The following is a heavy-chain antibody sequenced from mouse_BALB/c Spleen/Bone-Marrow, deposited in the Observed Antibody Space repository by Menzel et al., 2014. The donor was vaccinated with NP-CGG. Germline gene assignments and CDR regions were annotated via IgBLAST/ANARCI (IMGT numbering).Heavy chain of an antibody. CDR2: FLPGNDYT. V-gene: IGHV1-9*01. Sequence: QVQLQQPGTELLKPGASVKISCKATGYTFSNYWIEWVKQRPGHGLEWIGDFLPGNDYTNYNEKFKGKASFFADTSSNTVYMQLNILTSEYSAVYYGSRGWYSMDYWGQGTSATVSS. D-gene: IGHD1-1*02. CDR1: GYTFSNYW. CDR3: SRGWYSMDY. J-gene: IGHJ4*01.